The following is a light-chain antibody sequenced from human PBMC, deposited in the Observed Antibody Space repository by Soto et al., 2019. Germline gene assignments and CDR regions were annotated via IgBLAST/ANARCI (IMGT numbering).Light chain of an antibody. J-gene: IGLJ2*01. CDR3: SSYTSSSTLAIYVV. CDR1: SSDVGGYNY. Sequence: QSVLTQPASVSGSPGQSITISCTGTSSDVGGYNYVSWYQQHPGKAPKLMIYEVSNRPSGVSNRFSGSKSGNTASLTISGLQAEDEADYYCSSYTSSSTLAIYVVFGGGTKLTVL. CDR2: EVS. V-gene: IGLV2-14*01.